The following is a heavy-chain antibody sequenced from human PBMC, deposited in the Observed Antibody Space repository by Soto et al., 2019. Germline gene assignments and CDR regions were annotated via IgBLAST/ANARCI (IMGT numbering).Heavy chain of an antibody. V-gene: IGHV3-33*01. CDR2: IWYDGSNK. CDR1: GFTFSSYG. J-gene: IGHJ4*02. CDR3: AREFTGGYSYGYFDY. Sequence: GGSLRLSCAASGFTFSSYGMHWVRQAPGKGLEWVAVIWYDGSNKYYADSVKGRFTISRDNSKNTLYLQMNSLRAEDTAVYYCAREFTGGYSYGYFDYWGQGTLVTVSS. D-gene: IGHD5-18*01.